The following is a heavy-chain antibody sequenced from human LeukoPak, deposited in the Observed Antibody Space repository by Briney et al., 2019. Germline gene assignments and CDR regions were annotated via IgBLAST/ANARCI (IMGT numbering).Heavy chain of an antibody. J-gene: IGHJ4*02. D-gene: IGHD2-15*01. V-gene: IGHV1-69*01. CDR1: GGTFSSYA. CDR2: IIPIFGTA. Sequence: ASVKVSCKASGGTFSSYAISWVRQAPGQGLEWMGGIIPIFGTANYAQKFQGRVTITADESTSTAYMELSSLRSEDTAVYYCAGLCSGGSCYQPHWGQGTLVTVPS. CDR3: AGLCSGGSCYQPH.